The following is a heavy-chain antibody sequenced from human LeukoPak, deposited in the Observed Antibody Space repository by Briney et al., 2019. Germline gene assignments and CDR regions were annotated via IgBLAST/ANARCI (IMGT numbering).Heavy chain of an antibody. CDR3: AKGRGHCIDGVCHNYYYMDV. V-gene: IGHV3-23*01. D-gene: IGHD2-8*01. CDR2: YSGRGGRT. Sequence: GGSLRLSCVASGFTFSSYAVTWVRPAPGKGLGGVSSYSGRGGRTDYADSVKGRFTISRDNSKNTLYLQMNSLGADDTAVYYCAKGRGHCIDGVCHNYYYMDVWGKGTTVTV. J-gene: IGHJ6*03. CDR1: GFTFSSYA.